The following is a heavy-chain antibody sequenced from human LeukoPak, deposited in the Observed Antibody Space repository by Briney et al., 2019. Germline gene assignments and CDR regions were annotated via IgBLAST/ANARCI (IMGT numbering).Heavy chain of an antibody. CDR1: GFSFRNYD. CDR3: ARRSGAAGIDAFDI. D-gene: IGHD6-13*01. V-gene: IGHV3-13*01. Sequence: LGGSLRLSCSASGFSFRNYDMHWVRQPTGKGLEWVSAVGTGGDTYYAGSVKGRFTVVRENAKNTLYLQMNSLRAGDTAMYYCARRSGAAGIDAFDIWGQGTMVTVSS. J-gene: IGHJ3*02. CDR2: VGTGGDT.